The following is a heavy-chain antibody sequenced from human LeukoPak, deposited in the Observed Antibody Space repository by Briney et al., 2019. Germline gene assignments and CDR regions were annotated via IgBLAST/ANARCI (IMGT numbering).Heavy chain of an antibody. V-gene: IGHV4-39*01. D-gene: IGHD3-9*01. CDR2: IYYSGST. J-gene: IGHJ4*02. CDR3: AVHYDILTGYVY. Sequence: SETLSLTCTVSGGSISSSSYYWGWIRQPPGKGLEWIGSIYYSGSTFYNPSLKSRVTISVDTPKNQFSLKLSSVTAADTAVYYCAVHYDILTGYVYWGQGTLVTVSS. CDR1: GGSISSSSYY.